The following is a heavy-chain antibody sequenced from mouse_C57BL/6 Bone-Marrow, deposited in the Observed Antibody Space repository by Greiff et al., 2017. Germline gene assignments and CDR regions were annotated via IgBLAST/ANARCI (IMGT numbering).Heavy chain of an antibody. D-gene: IGHD4-1*01. Sequence: EVQLQQSGPELVKPGASVKISCKASGYTFTDYYMNWVKQSHGKSLEWIGDINPNNGGTSYNQKFKGKATLTVDKSSSTAYMALRSLTSEDSAVYYCARTGMGFAYWGQGTLVTVSA. V-gene: IGHV1-26*01. CDR2: INPNNGGT. CDR1: GYTFTDYY. CDR3: ARTGMGFAY. J-gene: IGHJ3*01.